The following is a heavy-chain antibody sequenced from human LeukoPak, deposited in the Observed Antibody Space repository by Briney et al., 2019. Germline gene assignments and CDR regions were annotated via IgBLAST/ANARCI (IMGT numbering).Heavy chain of an antibody. D-gene: IGHD1-26*01. CDR1: GFTFYNYR. V-gene: IGHV3-23*01. J-gene: IGHJ4*02. CDR3: TKRVKYGGTWDHFAD. Sequence: GSLRLSCAAPGFTFYNYRMSWVRQAPGKGVEWGSTVNADGGNTYYADSVKGRFTISRDNSKSTLIPQMNSLRVEDTALYYCTKRVKYGGTWDHFADWGQGTLVTVSS. CDR2: VNADGGNT.